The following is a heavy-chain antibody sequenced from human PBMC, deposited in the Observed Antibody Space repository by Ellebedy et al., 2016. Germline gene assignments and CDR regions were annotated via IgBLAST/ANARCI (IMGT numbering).Heavy chain of an antibody. J-gene: IGHJ6*03. CDR2: ISSSSSYI. V-gene: IGHV3-21*01. Sequence: GESLKISXAASGFTFSSYSMNWVRQAPGKGLEWVSSISSSSSYIYYADSVKGRFTISRDNAKNSLYLQMNSLRAEDTAVYYCAREGDGEWYYYYMDVWGKGTTVTVSS. CDR1: GFTFSSYS. D-gene: IGHD3-3*01. CDR3: AREGDGEWYYYYMDV.